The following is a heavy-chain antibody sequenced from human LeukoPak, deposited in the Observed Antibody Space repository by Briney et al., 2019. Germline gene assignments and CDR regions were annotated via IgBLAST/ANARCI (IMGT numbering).Heavy chain of an antibody. CDR2: IYYSGST. CDR3: ARNDLAARPSWFDP. Sequence: PSETLSLTCTVSGGSISSSSYYWGWIRQPPGKGLEWSGSIYYSGSTYYNPSLKSRVTISVDTSKNQFSLKLSSVTAADTAVYYCARNDLAARPSWFDPWGQGTLVTVSS. J-gene: IGHJ5*02. D-gene: IGHD6-6*01. V-gene: IGHV4-39*01. CDR1: GGSISSSSYY.